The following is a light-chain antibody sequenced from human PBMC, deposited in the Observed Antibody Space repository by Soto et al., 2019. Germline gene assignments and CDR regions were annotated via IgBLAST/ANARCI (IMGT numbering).Light chain of an antibody. CDR3: QSYDSSLSVYV. CDR2: GNS. CDR1: SSNIGAGYD. J-gene: IGLJ1*01. Sequence: QSVLTQPTSVSGAPGQRVTISCTGSSSNIGAGYDVHWYQQLPGTAPKLLIYGNSNRPSGVPDRISGSKSGTSASLAITGLQAEDEADYYCQSYDSSLSVYVFGTGTKLTVL. V-gene: IGLV1-40*01.